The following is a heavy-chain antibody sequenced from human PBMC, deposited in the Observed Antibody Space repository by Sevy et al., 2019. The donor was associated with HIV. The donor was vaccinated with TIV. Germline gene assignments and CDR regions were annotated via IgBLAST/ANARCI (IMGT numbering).Heavy chain of an antibody. D-gene: IGHD3-22*01. CDR3: ASDRYYDASGYYYYYYGMDV. V-gene: IGHV3-66*01. CDR1: GFTVSGNY. CDR2: IDSGGST. Sequence: GRSLRLSCEASGFTVSGNYMAWVRLAPGKGLEWVSLIDSGGSTYYADSVKGRFTISRDNAKNTLYLQMNPLRAEDTAVYFCASDRYYDASGYYYYYYGMDVWGQGTTVTVSS. J-gene: IGHJ6*02.